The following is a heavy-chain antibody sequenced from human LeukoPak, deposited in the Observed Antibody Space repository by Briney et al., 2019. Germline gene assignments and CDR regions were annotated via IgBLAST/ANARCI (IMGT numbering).Heavy chain of an antibody. J-gene: IGHJ4*02. CDR3: AKAGVNWEGYFDY. V-gene: IGHV3-23*01. D-gene: IGHD4-23*01. CDR2: ITGGGGTT. Sequence: GGSLRVSCEGCGFVFSSYAMTWVRPAPGKGLAGVSTITGGGGTTYYADSVKGRFTISRDSSKNTLFLQMNSLRAEDTAIYYCAKAGVNWEGYFDYWGQGTLVTVSS. CDR1: GFVFSSYA.